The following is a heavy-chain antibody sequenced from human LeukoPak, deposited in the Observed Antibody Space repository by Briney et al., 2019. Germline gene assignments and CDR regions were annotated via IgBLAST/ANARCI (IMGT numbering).Heavy chain of an antibody. CDR3: AKVESDYYDSSGFDY. V-gene: IGHV3-23*01. CDR2: ITGSGGTT. CDR1: GFSFSIYG. Sequence: GGSLRLSCAASGFSFSIYGMNWVRQAPGKGLEWVSGITGSGGTTYYADSVKGRATISRDNSKNTLYLQMNSLRAEDTAVYYCAKVESDYYDSSGFDYWGQGTLVTVSS. D-gene: IGHD3-22*01. J-gene: IGHJ4*02.